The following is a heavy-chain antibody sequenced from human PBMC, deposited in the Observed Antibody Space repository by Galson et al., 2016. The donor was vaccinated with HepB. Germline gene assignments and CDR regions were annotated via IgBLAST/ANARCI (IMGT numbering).Heavy chain of an antibody. CDR3: ARHTLNYYESGSYLLDY. J-gene: IGHJ4*02. Sequence: APLSLTCTVSGGSISSDSYYWGWIRQPPGKGLAWIGSIYFSGNTYYNPSLRSSVTIAIDTSKNHFSLKLSSSTAADTAPYYCARHTLNYYESGSYLLDYWGQGILVTVSS. D-gene: IGHD3-10*01. CDR1: GGSISSDSYY. V-gene: IGHV4-39*01. CDR2: IYFSGNT.